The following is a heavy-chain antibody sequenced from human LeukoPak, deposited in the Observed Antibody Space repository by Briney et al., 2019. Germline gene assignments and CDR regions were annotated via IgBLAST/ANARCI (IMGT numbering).Heavy chain of an antibody. V-gene: IGHV4-59*02. J-gene: IGHJ3*02. CDR3: AREGIYYYDSSGSSGAFDI. D-gene: IGHD3-22*01. CDR2: IYYSGST. CDR1: GGSVSSYY. Sequence: KPSETLSLTCTVSGGSVSSYYWSWIRQPPGKGLEWIGYIYYSGSTNYNPSLKSRVTISVDTSKNQFSLKLSSVTAADTAVYYRAREGIYYYDSSGSSGAFDIWGQGTMVTVSS.